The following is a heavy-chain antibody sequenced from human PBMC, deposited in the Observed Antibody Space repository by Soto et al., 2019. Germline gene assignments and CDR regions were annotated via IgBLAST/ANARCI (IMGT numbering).Heavy chain of an antibody. CDR1: GGSIRGDNYY. CDR3: ARALWGPAGHINWFDP. D-gene: IGHD2-2*01. J-gene: IGHJ5*02. V-gene: IGHV4-31*03. CDR2: IYHGGST. Sequence: SETLSLTCTVSGGSIRGDNYYWGWIRQHPGKGLEWIGFIYHGGSTYYNPSLKSRATISVATSENQFSLKLNSVTAADTAVYYCARALWGPAGHINWFDPWGQGTLVTVSS.